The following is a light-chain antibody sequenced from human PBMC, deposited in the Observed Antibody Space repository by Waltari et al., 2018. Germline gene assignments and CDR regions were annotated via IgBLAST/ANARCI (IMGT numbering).Light chain of an antibody. J-gene: IGLJ3*02. CDR1: ALRKQF. CDR3: QSADSSGTFRV. Sequence: SYELTQPPSVSVSPGQTARITCSGDALRKQFAHWYQQKSGQAPIIIIYKDKERPSGIPVRFSGSSSGTEFTLTISGVQTEDEAEYYCQSADSSGTFRVFGGGTKLTVL. V-gene: IGLV3-25*03. CDR2: KDK.